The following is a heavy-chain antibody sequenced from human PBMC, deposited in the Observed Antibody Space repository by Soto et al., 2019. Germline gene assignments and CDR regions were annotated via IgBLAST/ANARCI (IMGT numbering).Heavy chain of an antibody. V-gene: IGHV3-33*01. CDR1: GFTFSSYG. J-gene: IGHJ4*02. Sequence: GGSLRLSCAASGFTFSSYGMHRVRQAPDKGLEWVAVIWYDGSNKYYADSVKGRFTISRDNSKNTLYLQMNSLRAEDTAVYYCARDGGTAMVTLYYFDYWGQGTLVTVSS. CDR2: IWYDGSNK. D-gene: IGHD5-18*01. CDR3: ARDGGTAMVTLYYFDY.